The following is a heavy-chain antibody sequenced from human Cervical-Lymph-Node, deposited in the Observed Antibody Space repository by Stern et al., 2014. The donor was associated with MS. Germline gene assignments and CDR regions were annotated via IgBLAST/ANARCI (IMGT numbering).Heavy chain of an antibody. CDR3: ARVPPGYGSNSFFDY. V-gene: IGHV3-53*01. D-gene: IGHD4-23*01. J-gene: IGHJ4*02. CDR2: IFRGGAT. Sequence: EVQLEESGGGLIQPGGSLRLSCAPSGFTVSSTYMSWVRQAPGRGLEWVSIIFRGGATAYAVSVKGRFTTSRDNSRNTLYLQMNSLRAEDTAFYYCARVPPGYGSNSFFDYWGQGNLVTVSS. CDR1: GFTVSSTY.